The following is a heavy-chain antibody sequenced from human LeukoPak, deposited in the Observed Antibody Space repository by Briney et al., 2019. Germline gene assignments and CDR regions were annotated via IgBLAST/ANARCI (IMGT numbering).Heavy chain of an antibody. CDR2: ISAYNGNT. CDR1: GYTFTSYG. Sequence: ASVKVSFKASGYTFTSYGISWVRQAPGQGLEWMGWISAYNGNTNYAQKLRGRVTMTTDTSTGTAYMELRSLRSDDTAVYYCARDTFRGPFDYWGQGTLVTVSS. V-gene: IGHV1-18*01. CDR3: ARDTFRGPFDY. D-gene: IGHD3-10*01. J-gene: IGHJ4*02.